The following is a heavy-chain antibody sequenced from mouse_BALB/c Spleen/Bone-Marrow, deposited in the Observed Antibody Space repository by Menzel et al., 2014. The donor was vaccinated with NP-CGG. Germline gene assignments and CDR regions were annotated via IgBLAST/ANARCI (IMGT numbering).Heavy chain of an antibody. CDR3: ARLDLVAY. V-gene: IGHV14-3*02. J-gene: IGHJ3*01. CDR1: GFNIKDTY. CDR2: IDPANGNT. Sequence: EVQLVEFGAELVTPGASVQLSCKAPGFNIKDTYMHWVTQRPEQGLEWIGRIDPANGNTKYDPKFQGKATITADTSSNTAYLQLSSLTSEDTAVYYCARLDLVAYWGQGTLVTVSA.